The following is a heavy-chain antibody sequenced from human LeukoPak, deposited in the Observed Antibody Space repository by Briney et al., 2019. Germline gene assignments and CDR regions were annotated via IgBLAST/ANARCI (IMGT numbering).Heavy chain of an antibody. D-gene: IGHD6-13*01. CDR1: GSSISSSNW. Sequence: SETLSLTCAVSGSSISSSNWWSWVRQPPGKGLEWIGEIYHSGSTNYNPSLKSRVTISVDKSKNQFSLKLSSVTAADTAVYYCARVEAAAAGFDYWGQGTLVTVSS. CDR2: IYHSGST. J-gene: IGHJ4*02. CDR3: ARVEAAAAGFDY. V-gene: IGHV4-4*02.